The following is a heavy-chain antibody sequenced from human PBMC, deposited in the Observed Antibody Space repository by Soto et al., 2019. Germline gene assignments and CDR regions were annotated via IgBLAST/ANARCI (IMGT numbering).Heavy chain of an antibody. CDR1: GFTVSSNY. V-gene: IGHV3-53*02. J-gene: IGHJ4*02. CDR3: ARGITMVRGVN. Sequence: EVQLVETGGGLIQPGGSLRLSCAASGFTVSSNYMSWVRQAPGKGLEWVSVIYSGGSTYYADSVKGRFTISRDNSKNTPYLQMNSLRAEDTAVYYCARGITMVRGVNWGQGTLVTVSS. D-gene: IGHD3-10*01. CDR2: IYSGGST.